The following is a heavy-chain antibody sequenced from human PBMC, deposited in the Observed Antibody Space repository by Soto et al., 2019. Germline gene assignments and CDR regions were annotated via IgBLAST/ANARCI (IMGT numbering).Heavy chain of an antibody. CDR2: IKQDGSEK. Sequence: LRLSCAASGFTFSSYWMSWVRQAPGKGLEWVANIKQDGSEKYYVDSVKGRFTISRDNAKNSLYLQMNSLRAEDTAVYYCARDGHVVVTAIRSFAFDIWGQGTMVTVSS. D-gene: IGHD2-21*02. CDR3: ARDGHVVVTAIRSFAFDI. J-gene: IGHJ3*02. CDR1: GFTFSSYW. V-gene: IGHV3-7*01.